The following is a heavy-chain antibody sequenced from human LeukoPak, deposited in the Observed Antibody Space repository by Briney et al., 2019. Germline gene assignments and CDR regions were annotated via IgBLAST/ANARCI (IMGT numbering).Heavy chain of an antibody. V-gene: IGHV3-30*18. J-gene: IGHJ4*02. Sequence: GRSLRLSCAASGFTFSSYGMHWVRQAPGKGLEWVAVISYDGSNKYYADSMKGRFTISRDNSKNTLYLQMNSLRAEDTAVYYCAKTYSGYDSDDYWGQGTLVTVSS. CDR3: AKTYSGYDSDDY. CDR1: GFTFSSYG. D-gene: IGHD5-12*01. CDR2: ISYDGSNK.